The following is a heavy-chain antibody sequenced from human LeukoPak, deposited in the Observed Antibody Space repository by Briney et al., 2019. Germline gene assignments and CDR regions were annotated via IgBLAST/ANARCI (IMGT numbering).Heavy chain of an antibody. CDR3: ARLTVANLQGVDY. V-gene: IGHV3-23*01. J-gene: IGHJ4*02. CDR2: ISGSGGTT. Sequence: GGSLRLSCAASGFTFSSYDMSWVRQAPGKGLESVSAISGSGGTTNYADSVKGRFTISRDNSKNTLYLQMNSLRAEDTAVYYCARLTVANLQGVDYWGQGTLVTVSS. CDR1: GFTFSSYD. D-gene: IGHD4-23*01.